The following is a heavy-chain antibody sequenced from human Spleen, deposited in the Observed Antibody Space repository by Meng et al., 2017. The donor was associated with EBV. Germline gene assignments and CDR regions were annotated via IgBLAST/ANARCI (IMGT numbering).Heavy chain of an antibody. D-gene: IGHD1/OR15-1a*01. Sequence: CGAELSKRPESLSLTCAVYGESFSDYYWTWIRQPPGKGLEWIGEINESEGTKYSPSLKSRVSISLDTSRNQFSLTLNSVTAADTAVYYCVRGSDNWNILVFDYWGQGALVTVSS. V-gene: IGHV4-34*01. CDR2: INESEGT. CDR1: GESFSDYY. CDR3: VRGSDNWNILVFDY. J-gene: IGHJ4*02.